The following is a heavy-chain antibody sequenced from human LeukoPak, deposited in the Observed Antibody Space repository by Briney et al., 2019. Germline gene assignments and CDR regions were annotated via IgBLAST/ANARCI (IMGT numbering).Heavy chain of an antibody. D-gene: IGHD3-22*01. J-gene: IGHJ4*02. CDR1: GFTFSSYA. V-gene: IGHV3-23*01. CDR3: AKGSYYDSSGSFYFDY. CDR2: ISGSGDNT. Sequence: DPGGSLRLSCAASGFTFSSYAMSWVRQAPGKGLEWVSGISGSGDNTYYADSVEGRFTISRDNSKNTLYVQVNSLGTEDTAAYYCAKGSYYDSSGSFYFDYWGQGTLVTVSS.